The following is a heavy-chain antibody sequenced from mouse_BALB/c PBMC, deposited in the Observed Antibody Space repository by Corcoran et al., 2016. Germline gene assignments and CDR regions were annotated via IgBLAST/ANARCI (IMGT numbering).Heavy chain of an antibody. CDR2: ISPNNGDT. CDR1: GCTISGYI. D-gene: IGHD1-3*01. Sequence: EVQLQESGPGLVKPGATVKITGKTSGCTISGYIMHWVKQSHGTSLGWMWGISPNNGDTTYNQKFKGKATLTVDKSSSTAYMELRSLTSEDSAVYYCAREWAWFAYWGQGTLVTVS. V-gene: IGHV1-18*01. CDR3: AREWAWFAY. J-gene: IGHJ3*01.